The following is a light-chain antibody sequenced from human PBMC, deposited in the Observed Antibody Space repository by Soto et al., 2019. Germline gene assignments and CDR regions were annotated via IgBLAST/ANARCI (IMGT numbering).Light chain of an antibody. CDR2: DIS. V-gene: IGKV3-11*01. J-gene: IGKJ4*01. CDR1: QSVDSY. CDR3: QQRKSWPLT. Sequence: EIVLTQSPATLSLSPGERVTLSCRASQSVDSYLAWYQQKPGQAPRLLIYDISNRATGIPARFSGSGSGTDFTLTISSLEPEDFAVYYCQQRKSWPLTFGGGTKVEIK.